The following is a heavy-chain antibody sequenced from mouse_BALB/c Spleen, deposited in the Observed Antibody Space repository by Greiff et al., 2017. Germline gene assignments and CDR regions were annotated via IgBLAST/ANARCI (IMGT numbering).Heavy chain of an antibody. CDR2: IWSGGST. CDR1: GFSLTSYG. D-gene: IGHD2-2*01. J-gene: IGHJ4*01. CDR3: ARRSYYGYDGKDYYAMDD. V-gene: IGHV2-2*02. Sequence: QVQLQQSGPGLVQPSQSLSITCTVSGFSLTSYGVHWVRQSPGKGLEWLGVIWSGGSTDYNAAFISRLSISKDNSKSQVFFKMNSLQANDTAIYYCARRSYYGYDGKDYYAMDDGGQGTSVTVSS.